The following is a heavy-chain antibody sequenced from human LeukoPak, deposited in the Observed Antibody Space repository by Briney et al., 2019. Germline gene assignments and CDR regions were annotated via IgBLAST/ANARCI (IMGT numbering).Heavy chain of an antibody. CDR1: GFTFSSYS. V-gene: IGHV3-21*01. CDR2: ISGTSSYM. Sequence: KAGGSLRLSCAASGFTFSSYSMNWVRQAPGKGLDWVSGISGTSSYMYYGDSVKGRFTVSRDNAKNSLYLQMESLRVEDTAVYGSGPWGQGTLVTVSS. D-gene: IGHD3-10*01. CDR3: GP. J-gene: IGHJ5*02.